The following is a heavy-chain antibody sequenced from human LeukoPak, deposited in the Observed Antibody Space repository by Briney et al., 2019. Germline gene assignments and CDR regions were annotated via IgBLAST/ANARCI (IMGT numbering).Heavy chain of an antibody. CDR2: IWYDGSNK. CDR3: ATGDYAPGY. V-gene: IGHV3-33*01. CDR1: GFTFSSYG. Sequence: PGRSLRLSCAASGFTFSSYGMHWVRQAPGKGLEWVAVIWYDGSNKYYADSVKGRFTISRDNSKNTLYPQMNSLRAEDTAVYYCATGDYAPGYWGQGTLVTVSS. J-gene: IGHJ4*02. D-gene: IGHD4-17*01.